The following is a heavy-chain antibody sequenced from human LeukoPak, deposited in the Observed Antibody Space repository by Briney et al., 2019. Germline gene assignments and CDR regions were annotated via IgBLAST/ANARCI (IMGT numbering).Heavy chain of an antibody. J-gene: IGHJ6*03. D-gene: IGHD6-13*01. CDR1: GGSFSGYY. Sequence: SETLSLTCAVYGGSFSGYYWSWIRQPPGKGLEWIGEINHSGSTNYNPSLKSRVTISVDTSKNQFSLKLSSVTAADTAVYYCARVRYSSSFAGFYYMDVWGKGTTVTASS. CDR2: INHSGST. CDR3: ARVRYSSSFAGFYYMDV. V-gene: IGHV4-34*01.